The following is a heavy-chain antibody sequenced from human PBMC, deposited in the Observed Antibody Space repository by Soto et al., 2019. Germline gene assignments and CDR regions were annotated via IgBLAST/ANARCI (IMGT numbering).Heavy chain of an antibody. Sequence: GGSLRLSCAASGFTFDDYVMHWVRQAPGKGLEWVSGISWNSGSIGYADSVKGRFTISRDNAKNSLYLQMNSLRAEDTALYYCAKGGSLYYYYYYMDVWGKGTTVTVSS. J-gene: IGHJ6*03. CDR1: GFTFDDYV. D-gene: IGHD6-13*01. V-gene: IGHV3-9*01. CDR3: AKGGSLYYYYYYMDV. CDR2: ISWNSGSI.